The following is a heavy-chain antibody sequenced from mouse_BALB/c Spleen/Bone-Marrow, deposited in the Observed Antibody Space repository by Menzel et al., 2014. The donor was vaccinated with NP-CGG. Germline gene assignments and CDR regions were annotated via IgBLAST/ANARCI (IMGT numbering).Heavy chain of an antibody. CDR3: TRRGNYFYFDY. D-gene: IGHD2-1*01. J-gene: IGHJ2*01. Sequence: EVMLVESGGGLVQPGGSMKLSCVASGFTFSNYWMNWVRQSPEKGLEWVAEIRLKSNNYATHYAESVKGRFTISRDDSTSSVYLQMNHLGAEDTGIYYCTRRGNYFYFDYWGQGTTLTVSS. V-gene: IGHV6-6*02. CDR2: IRLKSNNYAT. CDR1: GFTFSNYW.